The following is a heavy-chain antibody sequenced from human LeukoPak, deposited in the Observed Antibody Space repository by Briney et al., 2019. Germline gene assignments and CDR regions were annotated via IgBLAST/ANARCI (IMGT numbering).Heavy chain of an antibody. D-gene: IGHD4-11*01. CDR3: ARAGWITTSGIDY. V-gene: IGHV4-38-2*02. CDR1: GYSISRGYY. Sequence: PSETLSLTCSVSGYSISRGYYWAWIRQPPGKGLEWIGTIYHIGSTYYTPSLVSRVTLSVDTSKNEFSLNLRSVTAADTAVYYCARAGWITTSGIDYWGQGALVTVSS. J-gene: IGHJ4*02. CDR2: IYHIGST.